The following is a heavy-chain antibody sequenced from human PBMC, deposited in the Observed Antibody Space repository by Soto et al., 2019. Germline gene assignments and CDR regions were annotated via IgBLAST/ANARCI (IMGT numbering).Heavy chain of an antibody. J-gene: IGHJ4*01. V-gene: IGHV3-23*01. D-gene: IGHD1-1*01. CDR3: VNWNDEDVD. Sequence: EVHLLESGGGFVQPGGSLRLSCVASGFTFSSYAMTWVRQAPGKGLEWVASISGSAISTEYADSVRGRFTISRDNSKNTVFLQMQSLRADGSATYYCVNWNDEDVDWGQGTLVAVSS. CDR1: GFTFSSYA. CDR2: ISGSAIST.